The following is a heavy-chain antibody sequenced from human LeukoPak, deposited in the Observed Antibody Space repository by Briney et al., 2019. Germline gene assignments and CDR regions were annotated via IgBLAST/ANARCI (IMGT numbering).Heavy chain of an antibody. CDR2: TSGSGGRT. CDR3: AKDNGAYGFDY. D-gene: IGHD4-17*01. J-gene: IGHJ4*02. V-gene: IGHV3-23*01. CDR1: GFSFTNYA. Sequence: PGGSLRLSCAASGFSFTNYAMSWVRQAPGKGLAWVSATSGSGGRTYYADSVKGRFTISRDNSKNTLYLQMNSLRAEDTAVYYCAKDNGAYGFDYWGQGTLVTVSS.